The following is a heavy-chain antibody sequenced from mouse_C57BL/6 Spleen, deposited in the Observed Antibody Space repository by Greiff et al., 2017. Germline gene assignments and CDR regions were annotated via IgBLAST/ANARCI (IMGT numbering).Heavy chain of an antibody. V-gene: IGHV5-6*02. CDR1: GFTFSSYG. CDR3: ARRGTTSYYFDY. CDR2: ISSGGSYT. D-gene: IGHD5-5*01. Sequence: EVNLVESGGDLVKPGGSLKLSCAASGFTFSSYGMSWVRQTPDKRLEWVATISSGGSYTYYPDSVKGRFTISRDNAKNTLYLQMSSLKSEDTAMYYCARRGTTSYYFDYWGQGTTLTVSS. J-gene: IGHJ2*01.